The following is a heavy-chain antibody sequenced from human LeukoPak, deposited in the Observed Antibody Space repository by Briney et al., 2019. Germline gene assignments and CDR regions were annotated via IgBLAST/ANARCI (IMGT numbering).Heavy chain of an antibody. CDR1: GGSISSSSYY. Sequence: SETLSLTCTVSGGSISSSSYYWGWIRQPPGKGLEWIGSIYYSGSTYYNPSLKSRVTIPVDTSKNQFSLKLSSVTAADTAVYYCARVTASYFSIDYWGQGTLVTVSS. J-gene: IGHJ4*02. CDR3: ARVTASYFSIDY. D-gene: IGHD3-9*01. CDR2: IYYSGST. V-gene: IGHV4-39*07.